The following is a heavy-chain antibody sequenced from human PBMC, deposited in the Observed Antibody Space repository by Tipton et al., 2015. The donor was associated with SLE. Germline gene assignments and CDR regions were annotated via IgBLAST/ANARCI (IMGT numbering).Heavy chain of an antibody. CDR2: IYYSGST. Sequence: TLSLTCKVSGGSISRYYWSRIRQPPGEAPEWIGYIYYSGSTNYNPSLKSRVTISVDTSKNQISLQLSSVTAADTAVYYCASSYSDYGMDVWGQGTTVTVSS. V-gene: IGHV4-59*07. CDR1: GGSISRYY. CDR3: ASSYSDYGMDV. J-gene: IGHJ6*02. D-gene: IGHD3-10*01.